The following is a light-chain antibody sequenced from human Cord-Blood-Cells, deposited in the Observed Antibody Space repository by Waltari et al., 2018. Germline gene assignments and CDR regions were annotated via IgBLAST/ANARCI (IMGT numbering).Light chain of an antibody. CDR3: QQYNSYLWT. Sequence: PSTLSASVGDRVTITCRASQSISSWLAWYQQKPGKAPKLLIYDASSLESGVPSRFSGSGSGTEFTLTISSLQPDDFATYYCQQYNSYLWTFGQGTKVEIK. J-gene: IGKJ1*01. CDR2: DAS. CDR1: QSISSW. V-gene: IGKV1-5*01.